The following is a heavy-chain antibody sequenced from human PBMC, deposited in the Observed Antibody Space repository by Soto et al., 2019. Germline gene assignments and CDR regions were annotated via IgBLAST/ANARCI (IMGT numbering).Heavy chain of an antibody. V-gene: IGHV3-74*03. D-gene: IGHD4-17*01. CDR2: INSDGSST. J-gene: IGHJ6*02. CDR3: ARDKSYALAV. CDR1: GFDFSNSW. Sequence: EVQLVESGGGFVQPGGSLRLSCAASGFDFSNSWMHWVRQVPGEGLVWVSHINSDGSSTTYADSVKGRFTISRDNARTTVYLQLDSLRVEDTAVYYCARDKSYALAVWGQGTTVTVSS.